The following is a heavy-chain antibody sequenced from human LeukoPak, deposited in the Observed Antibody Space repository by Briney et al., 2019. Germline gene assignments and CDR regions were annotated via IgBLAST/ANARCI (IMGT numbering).Heavy chain of an antibody. CDR2: IYRGGNT. Sequence: ASETLSLTCTVSNYSISRGYYWAWTRQPPGKGLELIGNIYRGGNTYYNPSLKSRVSLSVDTSENQFSLKLSSVTAADTAVYYCAGTYSLYDPFDIWGQGTMVTVSS. V-gene: IGHV4-38-2*02. CDR1: NYSISRGYY. CDR3: AGTYSLYDPFDI. J-gene: IGHJ3*02. D-gene: IGHD6-13*01.